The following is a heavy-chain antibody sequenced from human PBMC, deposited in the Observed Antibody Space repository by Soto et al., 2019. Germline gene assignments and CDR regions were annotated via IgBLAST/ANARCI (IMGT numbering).Heavy chain of an antibody. CDR1: GYTFTSYY. CDR3: ARLAVAGKHYYFDY. CDR2: IIPSLGIA. J-gene: IGHJ4*02. V-gene: IGHV1-69*02. D-gene: IGHD6-19*01. Sequence: GASVKVSCKASGYTFTSYYMNWVRQAPGQGLEWMGRIIPSLGIANYAQKFQGRVTITADKSTSTAYMELSSLRSEDTAVYYCARLAVAGKHYYFDYWGQGTLVTVPQ.